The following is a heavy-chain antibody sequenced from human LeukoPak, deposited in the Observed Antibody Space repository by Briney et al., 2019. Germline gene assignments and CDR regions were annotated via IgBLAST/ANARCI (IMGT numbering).Heavy chain of an antibody. Sequence: GGSLRLSCAASGFAFSSYGMNWVRQAPGKGLEWVSYISSSSSTIYYADSVKGRFTISRDNAKNSLYLQMNSLRAEDTAVYYCARDSSGFQPVYWGQGTLVTVSS. D-gene: IGHD5-12*01. CDR3: ARDSSGFQPVY. CDR2: ISSSSSTI. V-gene: IGHV3-48*01. J-gene: IGHJ4*02. CDR1: GFAFSSYG.